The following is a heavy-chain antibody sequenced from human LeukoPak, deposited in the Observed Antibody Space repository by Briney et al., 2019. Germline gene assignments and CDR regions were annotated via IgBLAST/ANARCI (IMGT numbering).Heavy chain of an antibody. J-gene: IGHJ4*02. V-gene: IGHV3-66*01. Sequence: GGSPRLSCAASGFTVSSSYMSWVRQAPGKGLEWVSIIYSDSDSTKHYADSVKGRFSISRETSKNTMYLQMNSLRAEDTAVYYCARDDGYGLDYWGQGALVTVSS. CDR1: GFTVSSSY. CDR2: IYSDSDSTK. D-gene: IGHD5-18*01. CDR3: ARDDGYGLDY.